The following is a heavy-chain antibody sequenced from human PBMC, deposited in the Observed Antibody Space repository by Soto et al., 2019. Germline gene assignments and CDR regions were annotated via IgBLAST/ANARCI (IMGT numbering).Heavy chain of an antibody. V-gene: IGHV1-69*01. CDR3: ARGGWYRSSWYDGMDV. CDR1: GGTFSSYA. D-gene: IGHD6-13*01. Sequence: QVQLVQSGAEVKKPGSSVKVSCKASGGTFSSYAISWVRQAPGQGLEWMGGIIPIFGTANYGQNFQGRVTITGDESTSTAYMELCSLRSEDTAVYYCARGGWYRSSWYDGMDVWGQGTTVTVSS. CDR2: IIPIFGTA. J-gene: IGHJ6*02.